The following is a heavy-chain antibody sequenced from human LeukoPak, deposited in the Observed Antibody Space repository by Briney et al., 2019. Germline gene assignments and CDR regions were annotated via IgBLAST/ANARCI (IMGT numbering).Heavy chain of an antibody. V-gene: IGHV1-18*01. CDR3: ARSGAYYDDSYFDY. CDR2: ISAYNGNT. Sequence: AASVTVSCTASGYTFTSYGISWVRQAPGQGLEWMGWISAYNGNTNYAQKLQGRVTMTTDTSTSTAYMELRSLRSDDTAVYYCARSGAYYDDSYFDYWGQGTLVTVSS. D-gene: IGHD3-22*01. CDR1: GYTFTSYG. J-gene: IGHJ4*02.